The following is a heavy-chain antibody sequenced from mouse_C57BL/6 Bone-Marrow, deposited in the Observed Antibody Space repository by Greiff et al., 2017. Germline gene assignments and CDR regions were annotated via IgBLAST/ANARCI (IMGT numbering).Heavy chain of an antibody. V-gene: IGHV1-59*01. CDR3: ARRDGSSPYAMDY. CDR1: GYTFTSYW. J-gene: IGHJ4*01. CDR2: IDPSDSYT. D-gene: IGHD1-1*01. Sequence: VQLQQSGAELVRPGTSVKLSCKASGYTFTSYWMHWVKQRPGQGLEWIGVIDPSDSYTNYNQKFKGKATLTVDTSSSTAYMQRSSLTSEDSAVYYCARRDGSSPYAMDYWGQGTSVTVSS.